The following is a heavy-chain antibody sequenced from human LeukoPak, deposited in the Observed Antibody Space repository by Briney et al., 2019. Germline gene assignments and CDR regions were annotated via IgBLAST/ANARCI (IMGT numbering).Heavy chain of an antibody. D-gene: IGHD6-13*01. V-gene: IGHV6-1*01. Sequence: SQTLSLTCAISGDSVSSNRAAWTWIRQSPSRGLEWLGRTYYRSKWYNDYAVSVKSRIAINPDTSKNQFSLQLNSVTPDDTAVYFCASDIAASGGYFDYWGQGTLVTVSS. CDR1: GDSVSSNRAA. CDR3: ASDIAASGGYFDY. J-gene: IGHJ4*02. CDR2: TYYRSKWYN.